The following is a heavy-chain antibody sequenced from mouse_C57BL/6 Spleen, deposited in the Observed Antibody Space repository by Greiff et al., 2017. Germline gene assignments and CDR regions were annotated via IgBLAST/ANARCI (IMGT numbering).Heavy chain of an antibody. Sequence: QVQLQQPGAELVKPGASVKLSCKASGYTFTSYWMQWVKQRPGQGLEWIGEIDPSDSYTNYNQKFKGKATLTVDTSSSTAYMQLSSLTSEDSAVYYCARRSGSSGRYYFDYWGQGTTLTVSS. D-gene: IGHD1-1*01. V-gene: IGHV1-50*01. CDR1: GYTFTSYW. CDR3: ARRSGSSGRYYFDY. CDR2: IDPSDSYT. J-gene: IGHJ2*01.